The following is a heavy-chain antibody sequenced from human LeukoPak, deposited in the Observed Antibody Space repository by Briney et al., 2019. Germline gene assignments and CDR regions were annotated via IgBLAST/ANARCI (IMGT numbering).Heavy chain of an antibody. CDR2: ISGSGGST. J-gene: IGHJ6*03. Sequence: PGGSLRLSWAASGFTFSSYAMSWVRQAPGKGLEWVSSISGSGGSTYYADCVTGRFTISRDNAKKTMYLQMNSLRAEDTAVYYCAKSAMVRGVNYYYYYYMDVWGKGTTVTVSS. V-gene: IGHV3-23*01. CDR1: GFTFSSYA. CDR3: AKSAMVRGVNYYYYYYMDV. D-gene: IGHD3-10*01.